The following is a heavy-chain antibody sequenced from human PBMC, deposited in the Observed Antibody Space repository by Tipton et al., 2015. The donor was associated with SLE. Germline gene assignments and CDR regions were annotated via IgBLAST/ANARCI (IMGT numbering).Heavy chain of an antibody. Sequence: SLRLSCAASGFTFSSYSINWVRQAPGKGLEWVSYISSSSTSSSSIIYYADSVKGRFTISRDNVKNTLYLQMNSLRAEDTAVYYCARGRGDWSFNDDAFDIWGQGTMVTVSS. CDR1: GFTFSSYS. D-gene: IGHD1-1*01. CDR3: ARGRGDWSFNDDAFDI. V-gene: IGHV3-48*01. J-gene: IGHJ3*02. CDR2: ISSSSTSSSSII.